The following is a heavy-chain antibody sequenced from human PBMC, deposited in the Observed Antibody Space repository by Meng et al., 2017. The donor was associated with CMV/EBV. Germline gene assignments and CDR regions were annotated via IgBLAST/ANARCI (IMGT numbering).Heavy chain of an antibody. D-gene: IGHD1-26*01. J-gene: IGHJ3*02. V-gene: IGHV1-69*10. Sequence: SVKVSCKASGGTFSSYAISWVRQAPGQGLEWMGGIIPILGIANYAQKFQGRVTITADKSTSTAYMELSSLRSEDTAVYYCVRPTRGGAFDIWGQGTMVTVSS. CDR2: IIPILGIA. CDR3: VRPTRGGAFDI. CDR1: GGTFSSYA.